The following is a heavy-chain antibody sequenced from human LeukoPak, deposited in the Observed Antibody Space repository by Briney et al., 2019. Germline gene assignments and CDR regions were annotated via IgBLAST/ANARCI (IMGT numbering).Heavy chain of an antibody. CDR2: ISYDGSNK. CDR3: ARRPWRAPNYYFDY. D-gene: IGHD3-3*01. J-gene: IGHJ4*02. CDR1: GFTFSSYA. Sequence: GGSLRLSCAASGFTFSSYAMHWVRQAPGKGLEWVAVISYDGSNKYYADSVKGRFTISRDNSKNTLYLQMNSLRAEDTAVYYCARRPWRAPNYYFDYWGQGTLVTVSS. V-gene: IGHV3-30*04.